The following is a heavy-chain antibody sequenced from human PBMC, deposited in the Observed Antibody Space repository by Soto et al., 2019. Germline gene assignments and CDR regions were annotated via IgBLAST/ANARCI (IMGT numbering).Heavy chain of an antibody. J-gene: IGHJ6*02. CDR2: ISSSSSTI. CDR1: GFTFRSYS. D-gene: IGHD2-21*02. V-gene: IGHV3-48*02. Sequence: EVQLVESGGGLVQRGGSLRLSCAASGFTFRSYSMNWVRQAPGKGLEWVSYISSSSSTIYYADSVKGRFTISRDNAKNSLYLQMNSLRDEDTAVYYCARCRGGDCYLYYYYGMDVWGQGTTVTVSS. CDR3: ARCRGGDCYLYYYYGMDV.